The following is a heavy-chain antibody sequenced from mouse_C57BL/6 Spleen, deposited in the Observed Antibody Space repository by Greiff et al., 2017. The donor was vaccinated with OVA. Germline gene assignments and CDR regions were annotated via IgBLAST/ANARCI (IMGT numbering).Heavy chain of an antibody. V-gene: IGHV3-6*01. Sequence: EVKLMESGPGLVKPSQSLSLTCSVTGYSITSGYYWNWIRQFPGNKLEWMGYISYDGSNNYNPSLKNRISLTRDTSKNQFFLKLNSVTTEDTATYYCARPATTVVADWYFDVWGTGTTVTVSS. D-gene: IGHD1-1*01. CDR3: ARPATTVVADWYFDV. CDR2: ISYDGSN. CDR1: GYSITSGYY. J-gene: IGHJ1*03.